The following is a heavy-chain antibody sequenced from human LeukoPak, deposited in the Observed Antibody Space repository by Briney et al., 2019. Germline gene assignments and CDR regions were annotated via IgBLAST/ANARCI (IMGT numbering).Heavy chain of an antibody. V-gene: IGHV4-4*07. D-gene: IGHD1-14*01. CDR2: IYTSGST. CDR3: ARDPASLFKNPAEDV. Sequence: SETLSLTCTVSGGSISSYCWSWIRQPAGKGLEWIGRIYTSGSTNYNPSLKSRVTMSVDTSKNQFSLKLSSVTAADTAVYYCARDPASLFKNPAEDVWGKGTTVTVSS. J-gene: IGHJ6*04. CDR1: GGSISSYC.